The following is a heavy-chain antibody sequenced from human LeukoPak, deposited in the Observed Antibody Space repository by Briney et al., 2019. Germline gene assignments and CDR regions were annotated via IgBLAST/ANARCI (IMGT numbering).Heavy chain of an antibody. Sequence: ASVKVSCKASGYTFTGYYMHWVRQAPGRGLEWMGWINPNSGGTNYAQKFQGRVTMTRDTSISTAYMELSRLRSDDTAVYYCARVLSAARPYYYYYYMDVWGKGTTVTVSS. J-gene: IGHJ6*03. CDR2: INPNSGGT. CDR1: GYTFTGYY. D-gene: IGHD6-6*01. CDR3: ARVLSAARPYYYYYYMDV. V-gene: IGHV1-2*02.